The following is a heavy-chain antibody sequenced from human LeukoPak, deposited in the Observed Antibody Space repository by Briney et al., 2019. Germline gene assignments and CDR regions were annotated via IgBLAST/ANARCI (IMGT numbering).Heavy chain of an antibody. CDR2: INPNSGGT. CDR3: ARDSAEQWELLFLLS. D-gene: IGHD1-26*01. J-gene: IGHJ4*02. CDR1: GYTFTGYY. V-gene: IGHV1-2*02. Sequence: ASVKVSCKASGYTFTGYYMHWVRQAPGQGLEWMGWINPNSGGTNYAQKFQGRVTMTRDTSISTAYMELSRLRSDDTAVYYCARDSAEQWELLFLLSWGQGTLVTVSS.